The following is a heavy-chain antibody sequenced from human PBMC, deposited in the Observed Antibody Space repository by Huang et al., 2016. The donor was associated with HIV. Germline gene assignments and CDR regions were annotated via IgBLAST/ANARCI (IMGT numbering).Heavy chain of an antibody. D-gene: IGHD6-13*01. CDR1: GGSFSGYY. CDR3: ARGRSGIAAAVYWYFDL. J-gene: IGHJ2*01. Sequence: QVQLQQWGAGLLKPSETLSLTCAVYGGSFSGYYWSWIRQPPGKGLEGIGEMNDSGRTNYKPSLKSRVTTSVDTSKNQFSLRLSSVTAADTAVYYCARGRSGIAAAVYWYFDLWGRGTLVTVSS. V-gene: IGHV4-34*01. CDR2: MNDSGRT.